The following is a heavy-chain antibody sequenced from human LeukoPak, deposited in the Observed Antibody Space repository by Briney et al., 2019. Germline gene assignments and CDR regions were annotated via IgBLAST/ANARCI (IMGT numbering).Heavy chain of an antibody. J-gene: IGHJ4*02. CDR2: INPNSGGT. V-gene: IGHV1-2*02. CDR3: ATTTFPKYYFDY. CDR1: GYAFTSYD. D-gene: IGHD2/OR15-2a*01. Sequence: ASVKVSCKASGYAFTSYDINWVRQAPGQGLEWMGWINPNSGGTNYAQKFQGRVTMTRDTSISTAYMELSRLRSDDTAVYYCATTTFPKYYFDYWGQGTLVTVSS.